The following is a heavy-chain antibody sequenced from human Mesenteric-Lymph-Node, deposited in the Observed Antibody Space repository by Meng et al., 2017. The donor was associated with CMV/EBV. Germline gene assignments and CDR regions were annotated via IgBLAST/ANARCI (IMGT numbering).Heavy chain of an antibody. D-gene: IGHD2-2*01. CDR1: AYTFSNYY. J-gene: IGHJ6*02. CDR3: ATTVVVPAGYGMDV. Sequence: GESLKISCKGSAYTFSNYYIAWVRQMPGKGLEWMGIIYPDDFDTRYSPSFQGQVTISADKAISTAYLQWSSLKASDTAMYYCATTVVVPAGYGMDVWGQGTTVTVSS. CDR2: IYPDDFDT. V-gene: IGHV5-51*01.